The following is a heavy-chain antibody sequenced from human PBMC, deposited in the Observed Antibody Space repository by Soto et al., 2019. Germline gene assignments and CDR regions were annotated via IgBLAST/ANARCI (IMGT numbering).Heavy chain of an antibody. CDR1: GGSISSSSYY. CDR3: ARWVEVSLDYFDS. J-gene: IGHJ4*02. CDR2: IYYSGST. Sequence: ETLSLTCTVSGGSISSSSYYWGWIRQPPGKGLEWIGSIYYSGSTYYNPSLKSRVTISVDTSKNQFSLNLSSVTAADTAVYYCARWVEVSLDYFDSWGQGTPVTVSS. D-gene: IGHD2-15*01. V-gene: IGHV4-39*07.